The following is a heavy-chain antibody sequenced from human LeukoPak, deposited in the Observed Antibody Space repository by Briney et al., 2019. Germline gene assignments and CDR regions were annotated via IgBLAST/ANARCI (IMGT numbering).Heavy chain of an antibody. J-gene: IGHJ4*02. CDR1: GFTFSSYG. CDR3: AKADILTGYSHFDY. CDR2: IRYDGSNE. V-gene: IGHV3-30*02. D-gene: IGHD3-9*01. Sequence: GGSLRLSCAASGFTFSSYGMHWVRQAPGKGLEWVAFIRYDGSNEYYADSVKGRFTISRDNSKNTLYLQMNSLRAEDTAVYYCAKADILTGYSHFDYWGQGTLVTVSS.